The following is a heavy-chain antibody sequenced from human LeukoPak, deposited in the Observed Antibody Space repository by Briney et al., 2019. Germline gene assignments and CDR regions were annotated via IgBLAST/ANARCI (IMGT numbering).Heavy chain of an antibody. Sequence: ASVKVSCKASGGTFISYAISCVRQAPGQGLEWMGGIIPIFGTANYAQKFQGRVTITTDESTSTVYMELSSLRSEDTAVYYCARVGVSGYTDWFDPWGQGTLVTVSS. J-gene: IGHJ5*02. V-gene: IGHV1-69*05. CDR1: GGTFISYA. CDR3: ARVGVSGYTDWFDP. D-gene: IGHD3-3*01. CDR2: IIPIFGTA.